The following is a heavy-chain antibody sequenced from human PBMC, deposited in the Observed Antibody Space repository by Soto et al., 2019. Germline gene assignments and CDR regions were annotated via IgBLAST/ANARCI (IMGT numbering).Heavy chain of an antibody. CDR3: ARVFSSGWYAADY. CDR1: GGSFSSSNW. Sequence: NLSLTCAVSGGSFSSSNWWRWVRQPPGKGLEWIGDIYHSGSTNYNPSLKSRVTLSVDTSKNQFSLKLSSVTAADTAVYYCARVFSSGWYAADYWGQGTLVTVSS. CDR2: IYHSGST. J-gene: IGHJ4*02. D-gene: IGHD6-13*01. V-gene: IGHV4-4*02.